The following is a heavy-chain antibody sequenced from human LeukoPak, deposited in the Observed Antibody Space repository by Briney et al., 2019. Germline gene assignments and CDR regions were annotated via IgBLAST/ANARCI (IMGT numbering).Heavy chain of an antibody. CDR2: IWYDGSNK. V-gene: IGHV3-33*01. CDR3: ARENYVWGSYRSWAFDY. CDR1: GFTFSSYG. J-gene: IGHJ4*02. Sequence: PGRSLRLSCAASGFTFSSYGMHWVRQAPGKGLEWVAVIWYDGSNKYYADSVKGRFTISRDNSKNTLYLQMNSLRAEDTAVYYCARENYVWGSYRSWAFDYWGQGTLVTVSS. D-gene: IGHD3-16*02.